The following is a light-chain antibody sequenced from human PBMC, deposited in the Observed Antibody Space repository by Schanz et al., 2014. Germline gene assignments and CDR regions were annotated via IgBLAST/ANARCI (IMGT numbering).Light chain of an antibody. V-gene: IGLV2-14*03. Sequence: QSALTQPASVSGSPGQSITISCTGTSSDVGGYNYVTWYQQYPGKAPKVIIYDVSDRPSGVSNRFSGSKSGNTASLTISGLQPEDEADYYCISYTSSSTWVFGGGTKLTVL. CDR2: DVS. CDR3: ISYTSSSTWV. J-gene: IGLJ3*02. CDR1: SSDVGGYNY.